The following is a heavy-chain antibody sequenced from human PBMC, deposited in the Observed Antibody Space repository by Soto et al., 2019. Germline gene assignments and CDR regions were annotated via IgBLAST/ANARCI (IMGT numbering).Heavy chain of an antibody. CDR1: GFSLTTSGVG. CDR3: AHKGGFGYPES. V-gene: IGHV2-5*02. D-gene: IGHD5-18*01. Sequence: QITLKESGPMLLKPTQALTLTCTCSGFSLTTSGVGVGWIRQPPGKALEWLALLYWDDDKRYSPSLTNRLTLSRDTSKNQVVLTLTNVDPTDTDTYFCAHKGGFGYPESWGQGIMVTVSS. CDR2: LYWDDDK. J-gene: IGHJ5*02.